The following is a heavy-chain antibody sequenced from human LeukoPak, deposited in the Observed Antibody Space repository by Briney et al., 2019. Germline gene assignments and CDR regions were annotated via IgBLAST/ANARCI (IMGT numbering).Heavy chain of an antibody. D-gene: IGHD1-26*01. CDR2: ITSSSSTI. CDR3: VRNEWGDY. Sequence: TGGSLRLSCAASGFSFSTYTMNWARQAPGKGLEWLSHITSSSSTIYYADSVEGRFTVSRDNAKNSLYLQMNSLRDEDTAVYYCVRNEWGDYWGQGTAATVSS. J-gene: IGHJ4*02. V-gene: IGHV3-48*02. CDR1: GFSFSTYT.